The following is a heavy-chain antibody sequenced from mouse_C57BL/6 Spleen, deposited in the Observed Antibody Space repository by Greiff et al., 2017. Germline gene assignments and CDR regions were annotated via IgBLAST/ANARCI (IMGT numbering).Heavy chain of an antibody. Sequence: QVQLQQPGAELVRPGTSVKLSCKASGYTFTSYWMHWVKQRPGQGLEWIGVIDPEDGDTEYAPKFQGKATMTADKSSNTAYLPLSSLTAEDTAVYCCNTTYYDENWGQGTTLTVSS. CDR3: NTTYYDEN. J-gene: IGHJ2*01. D-gene: IGHD2-4*01. CDR1: GYTFTSYW. CDR2: IDPEDGDT. V-gene: IGHV1-59*01.